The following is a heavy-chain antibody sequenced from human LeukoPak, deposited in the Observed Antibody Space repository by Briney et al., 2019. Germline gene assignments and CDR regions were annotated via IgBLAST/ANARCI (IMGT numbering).Heavy chain of an antibody. D-gene: IGHD3-9*01. CDR3: ARDVSFCLD. Sequence: PGGSLRLSCTTSGFTFGDHSMSWFRQAPGKGLEWVALIRYDESNKYYADSVKGRFTISRDNSKNTLYLQMNSLRAEDTAVYYCARDVSFCLDWGQGTLVTVSS. V-gene: IGHV3-30*02. J-gene: IGHJ4*02. CDR2: IRYDESNK. CDR1: GFTFGDHS.